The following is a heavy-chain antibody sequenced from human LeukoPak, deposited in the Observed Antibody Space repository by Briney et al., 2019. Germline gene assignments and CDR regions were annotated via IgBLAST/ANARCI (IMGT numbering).Heavy chain of an antibody. Sequence: PSETLSLTCAVYGGSFSGYYWSWIRQPPGKGLEWIGEINHSGSTNYNPSLKSRVTISVDTSKNQFSLTLSSVTAADTAVYYCARGHYVVVPAGDLYYYYYMDVWGKGTTVTVSS. D-gene: IGHD2-2*01. CDR3: ARGHYVVVPAGDLYYYYYMDV. CDR1: GGSFSGYY. CDR2: INHSGST. J-gene: IGHJ6*03. V-gene: IGHV4-34*01.